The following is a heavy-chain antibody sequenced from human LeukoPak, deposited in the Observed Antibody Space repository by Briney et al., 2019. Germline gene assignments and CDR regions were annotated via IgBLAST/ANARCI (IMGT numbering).Heavy chain of an antibody. V-gene: IGHV4-4*07. D-gene: IGHD3-22*01. CDR3: ARASSGSYYYFDY. CDR2: IYTSGST. Sequence: SETLSLACTVSGGSISSYSWNWIRQPAGKGLEWIGRIYTSGSTNYNPSLKSRVTMSVDTSKNQFSLKLSSVTAADTAIYYCARASSGSYYYFDYWGQGTLVTVSS. CDR1: GGSISSYS. J-gene: IGHJ4*02.